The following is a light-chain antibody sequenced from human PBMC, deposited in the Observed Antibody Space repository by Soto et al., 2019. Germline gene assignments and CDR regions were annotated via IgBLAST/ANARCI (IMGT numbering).Light chain of an antibody. Sequence: EIVMTQSPATLSVSPGERATLSCRASQTVSSNLAWYQQKPGQAPRLLVYGASTRATGIAARFSGTGSGTELTLTISSLQSEDFPVYYCQQYSRWPGTFGQGTKLDIK. V-gene: IGKV3-15*01. CDR2: GAS. J-gene: IGKJ2*01. CDR1: QTVSSN. CDR3: QQYSRWPGT.